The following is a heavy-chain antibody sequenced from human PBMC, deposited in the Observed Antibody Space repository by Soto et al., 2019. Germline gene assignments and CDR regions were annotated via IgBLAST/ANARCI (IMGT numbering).Heavy chain of an antibody. CDR3: ARSPRSSPYFDY. J-gene: IGHJ4*02. CDR2: IYPGDHET. Sequence: GESLKISCKFSGERFTSTWIGWVRQLPGKGLEWMGIIYPGDHETRYSPSFHGKVTISADRSINTAYLQWNSLEASDTAFYFCARSPRSSPYFDYWGQGALVTVSS. V-gene: IGHV5-51*01. D-gene: IGHD6-13*01. CDR1: GERFTSTW.